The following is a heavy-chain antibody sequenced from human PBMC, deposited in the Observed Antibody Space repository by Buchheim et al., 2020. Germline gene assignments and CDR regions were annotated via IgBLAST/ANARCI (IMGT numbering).Heavy chain of an antibody. Sequence: QVQLVESGGGVVQPGRSLRLSCAASGFTFSSYAMHWVRQAPGKGLEWVAVISYDGSNKYYADSVKGRFTISRDNSKNTLYLQMNSLRAEDTAVYYCARDPGGIMITPLFGPPDYWGQGTL. D-gene: IGHD3-16*01. J-gene: IGHJ4*02. CDR3: ARDPGGIMITPLFGPPDY. CDR2: ISYDGSNK. CDR1: GFTFSSYA. V-gene: IGHV3-30-3*01.